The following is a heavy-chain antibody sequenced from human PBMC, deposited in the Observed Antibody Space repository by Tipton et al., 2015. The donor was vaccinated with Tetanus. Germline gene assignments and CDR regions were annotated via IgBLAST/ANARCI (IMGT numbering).Heavy chain of an antibody. V-gene: IGHV4-4*07. CDR2: VYSSGST. Sequence: LRLSCTVSGGSPNTFYWNWIRQPAGKGLEWIGRVYSSGSTNYNPSLKGRVTMSIDASKNQFSLELTSVTAADTAVYYCARDFRERSGTYYSYYYTMDVWGQGTTVTVSS. CDR3: ARDFRERSGTYYSYYYTMDV. CDR1: GGSPNTFY. J-gene: IGHJ6*02. D-gene: IGHD1-26*01.